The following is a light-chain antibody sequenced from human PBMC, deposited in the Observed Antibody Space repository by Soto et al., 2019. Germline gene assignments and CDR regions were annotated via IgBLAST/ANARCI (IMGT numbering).Light chain of an antibody. CDR3: QHYSNWPPT. Sequence: EMVMTQSPATLSVSPGERVTLSCRASESVHRNLAWYQQKPGQGPSLLIYYASTRATGVPDRFTGSGSGTEFTLTISSLQSEDFGVYHCQHYSNWPPTFGPATKVAIK. V-gene: IGKV3-15*01. CDR1: ESVHRN. CDR2: YAS. J-gene: IGKJ3*01.